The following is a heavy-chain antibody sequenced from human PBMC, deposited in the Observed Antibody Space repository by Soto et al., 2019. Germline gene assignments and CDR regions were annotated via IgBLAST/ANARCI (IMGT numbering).Heavy chain of an antibody. J-gene: IGHJ4*02. CDR3: AREGPGGAARPYDY. D-gene: IGHD6-6*01. Sequence: QVQLVESGGGVVQPGRSLRLSCAASGFTFSSYAMHWVRQAPGKGLEWVAVISYDGSNKYYAESVKGRFTIARDNSKNTLYLQMNSLRAEDTAVYYCAREGPGGAARPYDYWGQGTLVTVSS. V-gene: IGHV3-30-3*01. CDR1: GFTFSSYA. CDR2: ISYDGSNK.